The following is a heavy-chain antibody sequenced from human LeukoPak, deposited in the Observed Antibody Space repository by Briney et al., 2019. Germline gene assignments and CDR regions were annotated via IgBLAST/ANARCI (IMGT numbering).Heavy chain of an antibody. V-gene: IGHV3-48*01. CDR3: AREKLDHYDSSGYFGREETTHFDY. CDR2: IDARSGIT. D-gene: IGHD3-22*01. Sequence: GGSLRLSCAASGFTFTIFGLNWVRQAPGKGPEWVSYIDARSGITYYADSVQGRFTISRDNAKESVFLQMNSLRADDTAVYYCAREKLDHYDSSGYFGREETTHFDYWGQGTLVTVSS. J-gene: IGHJ4*02. CDR1: GFTFTIFG.